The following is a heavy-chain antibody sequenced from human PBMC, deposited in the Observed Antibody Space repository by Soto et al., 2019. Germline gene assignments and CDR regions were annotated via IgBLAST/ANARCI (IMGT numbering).Heavy chain of an antibody. CDR1: GYSFTSYW. CDR2: IDPSDSYT. D-gene: IGHD2-15*01. Sequence: GESLKISCKGSGYSFTSYWISWVRQMPGKGLEWMGRIDPSDSYTNYSPSFQGHVTISADKSISTAYLQWSSLKASDTAMYYCASLHQRWFHNYYGMHDTAQGPTVIGTS. V-gene: IGHV5-10-1*01. CDR3: ASLHQRWFHNYYGMHD. J-gene: IGHJ6*02.